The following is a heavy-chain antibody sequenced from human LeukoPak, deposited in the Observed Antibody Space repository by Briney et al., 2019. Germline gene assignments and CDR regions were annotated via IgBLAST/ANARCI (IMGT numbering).Heavy chain of an antibody. CDR2: INTDGSSL. J-gene: IGHJ4*02. D-gene: IGHD3-22*01. Sequence: GGSLRLSCAASGFTFSGYWMYWVRQAPGKGPVWVARINTDGSSLNYADSVKGRFTISRDNAKNTLYLQMNSLGAEDTAVYYCARRINYYDSSGYYYVRYFDSWGQGTLVAVPS. V-gene: IGHV3-74*01. CDR3: ARRINYYDSSGYYYVRYFDS. CDR1: GFTFSGYW.